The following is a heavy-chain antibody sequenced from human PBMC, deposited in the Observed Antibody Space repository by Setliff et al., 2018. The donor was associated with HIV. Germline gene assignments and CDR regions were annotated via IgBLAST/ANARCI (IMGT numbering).Heavy chain of an antibody. CDR1: GFSISDFW. D-gene: IGHD5-18*01. Sequence: PGGSLRLSCAASGFSISDFWMSWVRQAPGKGLEWVSYISSGSSTIYYADSVKGRFTISRDNAKNSLYLQMNSLRAEDTAVYYCARDHGYSYGTIDYWGQGTLVTVSS. V-gene: IGHV3-48*01. CDR3: ARDHGYSYGTIDY. J-gene: IGHJ4*02. CDR2: ISSGSSTI.